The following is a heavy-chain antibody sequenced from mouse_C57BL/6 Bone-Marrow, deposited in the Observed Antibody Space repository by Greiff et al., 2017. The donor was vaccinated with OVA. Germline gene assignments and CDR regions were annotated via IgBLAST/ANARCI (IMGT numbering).Heavy chain of an antibody. J-gene: IGHJ2*01. V-gene: IGHV1-19*01. CDR3: ARWGTPDYFDY. CDR2: INPYNGGT. Sequence: EVQLQQSGPVLVKPGASVKMSCKASGYTFTDYYMNWVKQSHGKSLEWIGVINPYNGGTSYNQKFKGKATLTVDKSSSTAYMELNSLTSEDSAVYYCARWGTPDYFDYWGQGTTLTVSS. D-gene: IGHD3-1*01. CDR1: GYTFTDYY.